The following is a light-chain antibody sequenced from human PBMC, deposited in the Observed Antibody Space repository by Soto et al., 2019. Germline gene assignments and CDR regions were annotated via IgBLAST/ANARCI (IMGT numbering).Light chain of an antibody. Sequence: QSVLTQPPSVSAAPGQKVTISCSGSNSNIGKNYVSWYQQLPGTAPRLLIYDNDKRPSGIPDRFSGFKSGASATLGITGLQTGDEADYYCETWDSSLTSGVFGGGTKLTVL. CDR3: ETWDSSLTSGV. V-gene: IGLV1-51*01. CDR2: DND. J-gene: IGLJ2*01. CDR1: NSNIGKNY.